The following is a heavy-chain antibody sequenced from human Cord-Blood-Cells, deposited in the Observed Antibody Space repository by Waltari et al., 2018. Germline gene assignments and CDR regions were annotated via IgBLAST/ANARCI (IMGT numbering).Heavy chain of an antibody. J-gene: IGHJ4*02. V-gene: IGHV3-30*18. CDR3: TKSEARSGSYWSIDY. CDR1: GFTFSSYG. CDR2: ISCVGSNK. D-gene: IGHD3-10*01. Sequence: QVKLVEYGGGAVQPERSLRLSCAASGFTFSSYGRHRVRRAPGKGLEWVAVISCVGSNKFYADAVKSRVPISRENSKTPLYLQMNSLRAEVTAVYDCTKSEARSGSYWSIDYWGQGTLVTVSS.